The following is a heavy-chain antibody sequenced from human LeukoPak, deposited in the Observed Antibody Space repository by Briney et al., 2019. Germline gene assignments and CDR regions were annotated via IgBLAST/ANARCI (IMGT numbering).Heavy chain of an antibody. V-gene: IGHV3-21*01. D-gene: IGHD2-21*01. CDR2: ISSSSSYI. J-gene: IGHJ4*02. Sequence: AGGSLRLPCAASGFTFSSYSMNWVRQAPGKGLEWVSSISSSSSYIYYADSVKGRFTISRDNAKNSLYLQMNSLRAEDTAVYYCARDDSVVSMAGWGQGTLVTVSS. CDR3: ARDDSVVSMAG. CDR1: GFTFSSYS.